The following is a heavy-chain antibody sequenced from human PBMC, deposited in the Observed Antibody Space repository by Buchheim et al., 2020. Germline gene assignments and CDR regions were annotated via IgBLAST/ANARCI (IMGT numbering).Heavy chain of an antibody. CDR2: IYTSGST. CDR1: GGSISSGSYY. D-gene: IGHD4-23*01. CDR3: ARDRGYGGNSRVEWFDP. V-gene: IGHV4-61*02. J-gene: IGHJ5*02. Sequence: QVQLQESGPGLVKPSQTLSLTCTVSGGSISSGSYYWSWIRQPAGKGLEWIGRIYTSGSTNYNPSLKSRVTISVDTSKNQFSLKLSSVTAADTAVYYCARDRGYGGNSRVEWFDPWGQGTL.